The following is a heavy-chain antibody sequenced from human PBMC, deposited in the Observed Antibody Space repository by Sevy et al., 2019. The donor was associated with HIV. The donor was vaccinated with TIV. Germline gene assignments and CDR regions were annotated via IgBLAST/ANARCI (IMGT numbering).Heavy chain of an antibody. V-gene: IGHV3-48*03. CDR1: GFTFRSYE. CDR2: IYASGSPI. CDR3: ARKVGYYYYYGMDV. Sequence: GGSLSLSCEGSGFTFRSYEMNWVRPAPGKGLEWISYIYASGSPIYYSDSVRGRFAISRDDAKNSLYLQMDDLRVDDTATYYCARKVGYYYYYGMDVWGQGTTVTVSS. J-gene: IGHJ6*02.